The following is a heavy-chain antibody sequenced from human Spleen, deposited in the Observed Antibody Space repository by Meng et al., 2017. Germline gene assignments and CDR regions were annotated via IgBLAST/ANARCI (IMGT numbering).Heavy chain of an antibody. Sequence: GESLKISCAASGFTFSSYSMNWVRQAPGKGLEWVSSISSSSSYIYYADSVKGRFTISRDNAKNSLYLQMNSLRAEDTAVYYCARDKMPSGGSHDYWGQGTLVTVSS. CDR3: ARDKMPSGGSHDY. CDR2: ISSSSSYI. CDR1: GFTFSSYS. V-gene: IGHV3-21*01. D-gene: IGHD1-26*01. J-gene: IGHJ4*02.